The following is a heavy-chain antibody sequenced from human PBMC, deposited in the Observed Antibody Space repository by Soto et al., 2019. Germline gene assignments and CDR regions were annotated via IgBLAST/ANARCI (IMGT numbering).Heavy chain of an antibody. CDR1: GGSISSYY. J-gene: IGHJ5*02. V-gene: IGHV4-59*08. Sequence: ETLSLTCTVSGGSISSYYWSWIRQPPGKGLEWIGYIYYSGSTNYNPSLKSRVTISVDTSKNQFSLKLSSVTAADTAVYYCARHKSKYNWFDPWGQGTLVTVSS. CDR3: ARHKSKYNWFDP. CDR2: IYYSGST.